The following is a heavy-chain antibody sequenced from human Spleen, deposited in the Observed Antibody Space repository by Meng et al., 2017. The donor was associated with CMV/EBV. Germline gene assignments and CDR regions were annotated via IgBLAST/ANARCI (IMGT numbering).Heavy chain of an antibody. CDR1: GGSISSNNFY. V-gene: IGHV4-39*07. Sequence: SETLSLTCTVSGGSISSNNFYWGWIRQPPGKGLEWIVSIYYSGITYYNPSLKSRVSISLDTSKNQFSLKLNSVTASDTAVYYCARGIMGYYYDSSGYYYLDYWGQGTLVTVST. J-gene: IGHJ4*02. CDR3: ARGIMGYYYDSSGYYYLDY. CDR2: IYYSGIT. D-gene: IGHD3-22*01.